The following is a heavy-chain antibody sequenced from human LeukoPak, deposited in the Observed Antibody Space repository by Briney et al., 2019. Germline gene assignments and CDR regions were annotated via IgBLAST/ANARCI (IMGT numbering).Heavy chain of an antibody. CDR1: GFTLSSYS. D-gene: IGHD3-22*01. Sequence: GGSLRLSCAASGFTLSSYSMNWVRQAPGKGLEWVSSISSSSSYIYYADSVKGRFTISRDNAKNSLYLQMNSLRAEDTAVYYCARDNYYDSSGYTDQAFDIWGQGTMVTVSS. CDR3: ARDNYYDSSGYTDQAFDI. J-gene: IGHJ3*02. V-gene: IGHV3-21*01. CDR2: ISSSSSYI.